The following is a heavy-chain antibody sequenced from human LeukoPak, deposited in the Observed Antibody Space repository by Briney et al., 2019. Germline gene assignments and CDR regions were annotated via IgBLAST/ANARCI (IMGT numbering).Heavy chain of an antibody. CDR2: IWYDGSKK. D-gene: IGHD1-26*01. Sequence: GGSLRLSCVASGFTFSSYGMRWVRQAPGKGLEWVAVIWYDGSKKYHADSVKGRFTISRDNSKNTLYLQMNSLRAEDTAVYYCARGYGSYYAFDYWGQGTLVTVSS. CDR3: ARGYGSYYAFDY. J-gene: IGHJ4*02. CDR1: GFTFSSYG. V-gene: IGHV3-33*01.